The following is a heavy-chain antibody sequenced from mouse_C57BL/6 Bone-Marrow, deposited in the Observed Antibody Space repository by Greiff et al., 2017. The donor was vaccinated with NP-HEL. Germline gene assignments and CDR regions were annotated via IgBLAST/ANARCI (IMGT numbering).Heavy chain of an antibody. Sequence: EVHLVESGGSLVKPGGSLKLSCAASGFTFSSYAMSWVRQTPEKRLEWVATISDGGSYTYYPDNVKGRFTITRDNAKNNLYLQMSHLKSEDTAMYYCASENYYGSSYDWYFDVWGTGTTVTVSS. J-gene: IGHJ1*03. CDR1: GFTFSSYA. CDR3: ASENYYGSSYDWYFDV. V-gene: IGHV5-4*01. CDR2: ISDGGSYT. D-gene: IGHD1-1*01.